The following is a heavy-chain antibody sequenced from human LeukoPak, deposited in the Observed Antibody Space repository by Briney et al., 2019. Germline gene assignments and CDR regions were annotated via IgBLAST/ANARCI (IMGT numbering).Heavy chain of an antibody. Sequence: GESLKISCKGSGYSFTSYWISWVRQMPGKGLEWMGRIDPGDSCTNYSPSFQGHVTISADKSISTAYLQWSSLKASDTAMYYCARTSSYSDYYYGMDVWGQGATVTVSS. V-gene: IGHV5-10-1*01. CDR2: IDPGDSCT. D-gene: IGHD4-11*01. CDR3: ARTSSYSDYYYGMDV. CDR1: GYSFTSYW. J-gene: IGHJ6*02.